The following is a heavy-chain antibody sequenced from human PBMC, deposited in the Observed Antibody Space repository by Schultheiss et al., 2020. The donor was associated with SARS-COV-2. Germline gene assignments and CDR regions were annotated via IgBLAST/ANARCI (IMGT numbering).Heavy chain of an antibody. V-gene: IGHV3-33*08. CDR2: IWYDGSNK. Sequence: GGSLRLSCAASRLGFSIAWMNWVRQAPGKGLEWVAVIWYDGSNKYYADSVKGRFTISRDNSKNTVYLQMNSLRVEDTAVYHCARVYCPNGVCRHEGQYYFGMDVWGQGTTVTVSS. J-gene: IGHJ6*02. D-gene: IGHD2-8*01. CDR3: ARVYCPNGVCRHEGQYYFGMDV. CDR1: RLGFSIAW.